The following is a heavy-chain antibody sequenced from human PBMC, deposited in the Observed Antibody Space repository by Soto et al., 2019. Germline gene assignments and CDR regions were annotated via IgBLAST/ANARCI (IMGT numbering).Heavy chain of an antibody. CDR3: ARDLDVVGPFDY. CDR2: INPSGGST. J-gene: IGHJ4*02. V-gene: IGHV1-46*01. Sequence: ASVKVSCKASGYTFTSYDIYWVRQATGQGLEWMGIINPSGGSTSYAQKFQGRVTMTRDTSTSTVYMELSSLRSEDTAVYYCARDLDVVGPFDYWGQGTLVTVSS. CDR1: GYTFTSYD. D-gene: IGHD2-21*01.